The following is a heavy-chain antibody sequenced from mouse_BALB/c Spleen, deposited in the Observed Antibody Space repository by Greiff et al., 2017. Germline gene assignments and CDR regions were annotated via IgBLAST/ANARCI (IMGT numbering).Heavy chain of an antibody. CDR1: GYAFSSSW. Sequence: QVQLQQSGPELVKPGASVKISCKASGYAFSSSWMNWVKQRPGQGLEWIGRIYPGDGDTNYNGKFKGKATLTADKSSSTAYMQLSSLTSVDSAVYFCARFREVGAWFAYWGQGTLVTVSA. CDR2: IYPGDGDT. CDR3: ARFREVGAWFAY. J-gene: IGHJ3*01. V-gene: IGHV1-82*01. D-gene: IGHD1-1*01.